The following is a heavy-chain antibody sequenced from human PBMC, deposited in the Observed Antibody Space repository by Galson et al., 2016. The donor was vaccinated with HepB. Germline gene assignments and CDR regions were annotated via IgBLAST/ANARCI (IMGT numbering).Heavy chain of an antibody. J-gene: IGHJ4*02. V-gene: IGHV3-21*01. CDR3: ARGSKGRLVTPFVFDN. Sequence: IDYADSVKGRFTVSRDNANNSLYLQMNSLRAEDTAVYYCARGSKGRLVTPFVFDNWGQGTLVTVAS. CDR2: I. D-gene: IGHD3-9*01.